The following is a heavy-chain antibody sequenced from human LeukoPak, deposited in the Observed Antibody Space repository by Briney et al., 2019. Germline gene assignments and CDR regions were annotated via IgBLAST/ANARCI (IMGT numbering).Heavy chain of an antibody. CDR1: GFDFSGYG. J-gene: IGHJ5*02. CDR3: AKAGRNYHNWLDP. V-gene: IGHV3-30*18. CDR2: TSYDGTAK. D-gene: IGHD4-11*01. Sequence: GGSLRLSCAASGFDFSGYGMHWVRQAPGKGLEWVAVTSYDGTAKFYADSVEGRFTVARDNSKNTLYLQMSTLRAEDTAVYYCAKAGRNYHNWLDPWGQGTLVTVSS.